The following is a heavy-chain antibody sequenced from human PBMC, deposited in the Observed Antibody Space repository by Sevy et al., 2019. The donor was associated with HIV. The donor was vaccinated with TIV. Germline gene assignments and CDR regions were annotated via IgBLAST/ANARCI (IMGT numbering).Heavy chain of an antibody. CDR3: ARRRGFGELLGLGY. CDR2: MNPSRGNT. J-gene: IGHJ4*02. CDR1: GYTFTTYD. Sequence: ASVKVSCRTSGYTFTTYDINWVRQATGQGLEWMGWMNPSRGNTGSAQKFQGRLTMTRDTSTSTAYMELSSLESQDTAVYYCARRRGFGELLGLGYWGQGTPVTVSS. D-gene: IGHD3-10*01. V-gene: IGHV1-8*01.